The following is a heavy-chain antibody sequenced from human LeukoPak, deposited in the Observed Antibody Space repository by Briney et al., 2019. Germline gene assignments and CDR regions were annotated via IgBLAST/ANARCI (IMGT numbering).Heavy chain of an antibody. Sequence: SETLSLTCTVSGGSISSGGYYWSWIRQHPGKGLEWIGYIYYSGSTYYNPSLKSRVTISVDTSKNQFSLKLSSVTAADTAVYYCARDMYQLLVDVWGKGTTVTVSS. CDR3: ARDMYQLLVDV. D-gene: IGHD2-2*01. J-gene: IGHJ6*04. CDR2: IYYSGST. CDR1: GGSISSGGYY. V-gene: IGHV4-31*03.